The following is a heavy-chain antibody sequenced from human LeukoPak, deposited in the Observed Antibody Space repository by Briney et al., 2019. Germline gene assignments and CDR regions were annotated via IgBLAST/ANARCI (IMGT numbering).Heavy chain of an antibody. V-gene: IGHV4-34*01. CDR1: GGSFSGYY. CDR3: ARHGLLTGYYTGFDY. Sequence: PSETLSLTCAVYGGSFSGYYWSWIRQPPGKGLEWIGEINHSGSTNYNPSLKSRVTISVDTSKNQFSLKLSSVTAADTAVYYCARHGLLTGYYTGFDYWGQGTLVTVSS. CDR2: INHSGST. D-gene: IGHD3-9*01. J-gene: IGHJ4*02.